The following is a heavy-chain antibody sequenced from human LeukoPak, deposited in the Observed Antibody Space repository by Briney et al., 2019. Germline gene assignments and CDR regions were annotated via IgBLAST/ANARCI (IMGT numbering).Heavy chain of an antibody. CDR1: GFTFNTCA. J-gene: IGHJ4*02. CDR2: ISESGSGT. D-gene: IGHD3-3*01. Sequence: PGGSLRLSCEASGFTFNTCAMSWVRQAPGKGLEWVSAISESGSGTYYADSVKGRFTISRDNSKNTLYLQMNSLRVYDTALYYCAKGVFGVNRAFDYWGQGTLVTVSS. CDR3: AKGVFGVNRAFDY. V-gene: IGHV3-23*01.